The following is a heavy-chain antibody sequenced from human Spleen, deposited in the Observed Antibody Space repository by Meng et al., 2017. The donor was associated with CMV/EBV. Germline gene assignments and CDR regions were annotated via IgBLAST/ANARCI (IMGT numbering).Heavy chain of an antibody. CDR2: NNPNSGGT. D-gene: IGHD3-3*01. CDR3: ARGGITYHDFWSGYYIDY. CDR1: GYTFTGYY. J-gene: IGHJ4*02. Sequence: GGSLRLSCAASGYTFTGYYIHWVRQAPGQGPEWMGWNNPNSGGTTSAEKFQGRVTMTRDTSINTAYMEVSRLRSDDTAVYFCARGGITYHDFWSGYYIDYWGQGTLVTVSS. V-gene: IGHV1-2*02.